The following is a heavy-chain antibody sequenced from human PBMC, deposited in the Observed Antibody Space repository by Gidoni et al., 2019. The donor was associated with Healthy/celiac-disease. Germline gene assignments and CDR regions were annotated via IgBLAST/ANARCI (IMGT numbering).Heavy chain of an antibody. CDR3: ARDGYCSGGSCTPDYYYYYMDV. J-gene: IGHJ6*03. CDR1: GFTFSSYG. V-gene: IGHV3-33*01. CDR2: IWDDGSNK. Sequence: QVQLVESGGGVVQPGRSLRLSCAASGFTFSSYGMHWVRHAPGQGPGKVLELVAVIWDDGSNKSYADSVKGRFTISRDNSKNTLYLQMNSLRAEDTAVYYCARDGYCSGGSCTPDYYYYYMDVWGKGTTVTVSS. D-gene: IGHD2-15*01.